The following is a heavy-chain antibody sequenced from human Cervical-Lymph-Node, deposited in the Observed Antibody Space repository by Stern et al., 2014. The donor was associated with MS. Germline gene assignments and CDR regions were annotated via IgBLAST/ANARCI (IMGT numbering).Heavy chain of an antibody. J-gene: IGHJ4*02. CDR1: GFSFSSYT. V-gene: IGHV3-30*14. CDR2: ISFDGRNK. CDR3: ASPPPFDF. Sequence: DQLVESGGGVVQPGRSLRLSCAASGFSFSSYTMHWVRQAPGKGLEWVAAISFDGRNKSYADSVRGRFTISRDTSNNTLFLQMSTLRTEDTAVFYCASPPPFDFWGQGTLVAVSS.